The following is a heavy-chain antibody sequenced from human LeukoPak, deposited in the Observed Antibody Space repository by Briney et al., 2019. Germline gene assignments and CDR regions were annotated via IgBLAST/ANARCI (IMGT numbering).Heavy chain of an antibody. V-gene: IGHV1-8*01. J-gene: IGHJ6*02. CDR2: MNPNSGST. CDR3: ARVGVTIFGVVITDYYGMDV. D-gene: IGHD3-3*01. Sequence: ASVTVSCKASGYTFTSYDINWVRQATGQGLEWMGWMNPNSGSTGYAQKFQGRVTMTRNTSISTAYMELSSLRSEDTAVYYCARVGVTIFGVVITDYYGMDVWGQGTTVTVSS. CDR1: GYTFTSYD.